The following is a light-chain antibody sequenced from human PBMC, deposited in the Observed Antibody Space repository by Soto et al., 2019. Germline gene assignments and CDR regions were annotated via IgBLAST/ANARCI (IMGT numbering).Light chain of an antibody. V-gene: IGKV3-11*01. Sequence: ENVLTQSPATLSLSPGERATLSCRASQSVSNYVAWYQQKPGQAPRLLIYDASNRATGIPARFSGSGSGTDFTLTISSLEAEDFAVYYCQQRSNWIFGPGTKVDIK. CDR3: QQRSNWI. CDR2: DAS. CDR1: QSVSNY. J-gene: IGKJ3*01.